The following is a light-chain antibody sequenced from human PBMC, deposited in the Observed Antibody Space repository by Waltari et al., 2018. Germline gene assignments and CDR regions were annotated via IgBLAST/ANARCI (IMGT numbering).Light chain of an antibody. J-gene: IGLJ3*02. Sequence: SYVLTQPPSVSVAPGQTASVTCTGSNIGSKSVHWYQQRPGQAPVLVVSDDSDRPSWIPDRFSGSKSGHTATLSMSGVEAGDEADFYCQVRGGADDFWVFGGGTRLTVL. V-gene: IGLV3-21*02. CDR1: NIGSKS. CDR2: DDS. CDR3: QVRGGADDFWV.